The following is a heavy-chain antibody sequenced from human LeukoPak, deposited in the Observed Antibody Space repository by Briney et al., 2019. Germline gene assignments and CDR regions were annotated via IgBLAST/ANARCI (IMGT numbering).Heavy chain of an antibody. V-gene: IGHV4-59*01. Sequence: SETLSLTCTVSGGSISSYYWSWIRQPPGKGLEYIGYIYYSGSTNYNPSLKSRVTISVDTSKNQFSLKLSSVTAADTAVYYCARTEESGYSYGYFGYYYYMDVWGKGTTVTLSS. CDR1: GGSISSYY. CDR2: IYYSGST. D-gene: IGHD5-18*01. CDR3: ARTEESGYSYGYFGYYYYMDV. J-gene: IGHJ6*03.